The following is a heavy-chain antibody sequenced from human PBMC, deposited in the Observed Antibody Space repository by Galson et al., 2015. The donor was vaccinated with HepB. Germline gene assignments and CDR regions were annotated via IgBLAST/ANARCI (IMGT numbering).Heavy chain of an antibody. CDR2: ISGGGGST. V-gene: IGHV3-23*01. Sequence: SLRLSCAASGFTFSSYAMSWVRQAPGKGLEWVSSISGGGGSTYYADSVKGRFTISRDNSMNTLCLQMNSLRAEDTAVYYCANSGVRYFDWSPGWFDPWGQGTLVTVSS. D-gene: IGHD3-9*01. CDR1: GFTFSSYA. J-gene: IGHJ5*02. CDR3: ANSGVRYFDWSPGWFDP.